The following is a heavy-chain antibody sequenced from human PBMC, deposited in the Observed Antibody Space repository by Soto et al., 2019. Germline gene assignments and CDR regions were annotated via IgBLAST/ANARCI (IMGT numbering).Heavy chain of an antibody. CDR1: GGSFSGYY. V-gene: IGHV4-34*01. Sequence: QVQLQQWGAGLLKPSETLSLTCAVYGGSFSGYYWSWIRQPPGKGLEWIGEINQSGSTNYNPSPTIRVTISVDSSKNQFSLKLSSVTSAYTAVYYCARTYSSSWSPFDYWGQGTLVTVSS. J-gene: IGHJ4*02. CDR2: INQSGST. CDR3: ARTYSSSWSPFDY. D-gene: IGHD6-13*01.